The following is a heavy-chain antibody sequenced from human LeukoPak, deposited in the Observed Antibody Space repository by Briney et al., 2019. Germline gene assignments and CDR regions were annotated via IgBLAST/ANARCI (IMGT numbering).Heavy chain of an antibody. D-gene: IGHD2-2*01. V-gene: IGHV3-11*03. CDR2: ISHNSGFT. CDR3: AKLFKASSSTWIDY. J-gene: IGHJ4*02. Sequence: GGSLRLSCAASGFTFSDYYMSWIRQAPGQGLEWVAYISHNSGFTNYADSVKGRFAISRDNAKNSLYLQMDSLRAEDTAIYYCAKLFKASSSTWIDYWGQGNLVTVSS. CDR1: GFTFSDYY.